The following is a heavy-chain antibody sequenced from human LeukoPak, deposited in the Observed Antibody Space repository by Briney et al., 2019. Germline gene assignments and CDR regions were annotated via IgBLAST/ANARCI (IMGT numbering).Heavy chain of an antibody. V-gene: IGHV4-39*01. Sequence: SETLSLTCTVSGGSISSSSYYWGWIRQPPGKGLEWIGSIYYSGSTYYNPSLKSRVTISVDTSKNQFSLKLSSVTAADTAVYYCARHGSSGWCMFDYWGQGTLVTVSS. J-gene: IGHJ4*02. D-gene: IGHD6-19*01. CDR3: ARHGSSGWCMFDY. CDR2: IYYSGST. CDR1: GGSISSSSYY.